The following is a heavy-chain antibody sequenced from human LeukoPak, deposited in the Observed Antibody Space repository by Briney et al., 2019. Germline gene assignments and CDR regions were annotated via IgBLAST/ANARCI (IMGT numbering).Heavy chain of an antibody. CDR1: GFTFSSYG. D-gene: IGHD1-26*01. J-gene: IGHJ4*02. CDR2: MWYDGSNK. CDR3: PRALWEHRSSAYFDY. Sequence: GGSLRLSCAASGFTFSSYGMHGVRQAPGKGVEGVAFMWYDGSNKYYADSVKGRFTISRDNYENTLYLKMNSLRGEDTAVYYCPRALWEHRSSAYFDYWGQGTLVTVSS. V-gene: IGHV3-33*01.